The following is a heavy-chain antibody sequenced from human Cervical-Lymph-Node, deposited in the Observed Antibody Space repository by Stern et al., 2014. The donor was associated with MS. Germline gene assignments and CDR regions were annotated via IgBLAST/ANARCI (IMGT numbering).Heavy chain of an antibody. V-gene: IGHV1-46*01. CDR3: TRRPAGGFCNGDKCLGAFDV. CDR1: GYTLTSHS. D-gene: IGHD2-15*01. J-gene: IGHJ3*01. Sequence: VQLVQSGAEVKKPGASVKVSCKASGYTLTSHSLPWVRQAPGQGLEWMGIVNPSGSTKYAQKFQGRVTLTRDTSMSTVYMELSSLGSEDTAIYFCTRRPAGGFCNGDKCLGAFDVWGQGTMVTVSS. CDR2: VNPSGST.